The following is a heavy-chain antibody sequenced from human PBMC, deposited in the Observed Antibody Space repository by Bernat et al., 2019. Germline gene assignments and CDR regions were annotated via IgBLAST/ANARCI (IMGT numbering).Heavy chain of an antibody. V-gene: IGHV3-23*01. CDR3: AKDGGDYGFFDY. D-gene: IGHD4-17*01. CDR2: VSPIGGST. J-gene: IGHJ4*02. CDR1: GFTFNSYA. Sequence: EVQLLESGGGLVQPGGSLRLSCAASGFTFNSYAMSWVRQAPGKGLEWVSTVSPIGGSTYYADSVKGRFTISRDNSKITLYLQMNSLRAEDTAVYYCAKDGGDYGFFDYWGLGTLVTVSS.